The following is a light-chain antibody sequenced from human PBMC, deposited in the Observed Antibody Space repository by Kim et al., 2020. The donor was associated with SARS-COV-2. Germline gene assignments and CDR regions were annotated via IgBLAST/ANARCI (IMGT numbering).Light chain of an antibody. CDR1: QSVSSNY. J-gene: IGKJ1*01. CDR2: VAS. Sequence: ENVLTQSPGTVSLSPGERATLSCRASQSVSSNYLAWYQQKPGQAPRLLIYVASRRATGIPDRFSGSGSGTDFTLSISRLEPEDSAVYYCQQYGSFTWTFGQGTKVYIK. V-gene: IGKV3-20*01. CDR3: QQYGSFTWT.